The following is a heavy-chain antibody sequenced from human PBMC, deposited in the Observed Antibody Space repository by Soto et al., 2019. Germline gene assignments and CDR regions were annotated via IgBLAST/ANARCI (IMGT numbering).Heavy chain of an antibody. V-gene: IGHV3-30-3*01. CDR1: GFTFSSYA. D-gene: IGHD6-19*01. Sequence: ESGGGVVQPGRSLRLSCAASGFTFSSYAMHWVRQAPGKGLEWVAVISYDGSNKYYADSVKGRFTISRDNSKNTLYLQMNSLRAEDTDVYYCARVVAGRNDYWGQGTLVTVSS. J-gene: IGHJ4*02. CDR3: ARVVAGRNDY. CDR2: ISYDGSNK.